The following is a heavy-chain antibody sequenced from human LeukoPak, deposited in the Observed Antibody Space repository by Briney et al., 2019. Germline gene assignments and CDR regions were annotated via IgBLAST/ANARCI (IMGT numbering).Heavy chain of an antibody. CDR2: IWYDGSNK. CDR3: ATNARPGGVVVPAAIKDNYFDY. CDR1: GFTFSSYG. D-gene: IGHD2-2*02. J-gene: IGHJ4*02. Sequence: GGSLRLSCAASGFTFSSYGMHWVRQAPGKGLEWVAVIWYDGSNKYYADSVKGRFTISRDNSKNTLYLQMNSLRAEDTAVYYCATNARPGGVVVPAAIKDNYFDYWGQGTLVTVSS. V-gene: IGHV3-30*02.